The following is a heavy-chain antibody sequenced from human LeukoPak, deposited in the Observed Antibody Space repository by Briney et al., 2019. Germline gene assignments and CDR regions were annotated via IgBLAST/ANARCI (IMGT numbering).Heavy chain of an antibody. V-gene: IGHV4-59*11. D-gene: IGHD3-10*01. J-gene: IGHJ4*02. CDR2: IYYSGGT. CDR1: SGSISSHY. Sequence: PSQTLSLTCTVSSGSISSHYWSWIRQPPGKGLEWIGYIYYSGGTDYNPPLKSRVTISADTSKNQFSLKLTSVTAADAAVYYCARGWRGDHFDYWGQGTLVTVSS. CDR3: ARGWRGDHFDY.